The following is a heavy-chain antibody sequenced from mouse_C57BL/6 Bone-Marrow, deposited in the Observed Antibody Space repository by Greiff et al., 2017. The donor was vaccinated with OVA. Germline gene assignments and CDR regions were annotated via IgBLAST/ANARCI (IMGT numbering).Heavy chain of an antibody. CDR3: AKFSTWFAY. V-gene: IGHV2-5*01. Sequence: QVQLKESGPGLVQPSQSLSITCTVSGFSLTSYGVHWVRQSPGKGLEWLGVIWRGGSTDYNAALMSRLSITKDNSKSQVFFKMNSLQADDTAIYYCAKFSTWFAYWGQGTLVTVSA. J-gene: IGHJ3*01. CDR1: GFSLTSYG. CDR2: IWRGGST.